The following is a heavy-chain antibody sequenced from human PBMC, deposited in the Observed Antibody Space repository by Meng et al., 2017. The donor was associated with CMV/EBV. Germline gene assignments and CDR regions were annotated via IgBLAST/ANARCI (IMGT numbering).Heavy chain of an antibody. CDR3: TRGIGP. V-gene: IGHV4-59*11. J-gene: IGHJ5*02. CDR2: FYNSET. CDR1: GVSISGHY. Sequence: SETLSLTCIVSGVSISGHYWNWMRQSPGKGLEWIGYFYNSETNYNPSLRSRVTISVDTSQNQSSLRLSSVTSADTAIYYCTRGIGPWGQGTLVTVSS.